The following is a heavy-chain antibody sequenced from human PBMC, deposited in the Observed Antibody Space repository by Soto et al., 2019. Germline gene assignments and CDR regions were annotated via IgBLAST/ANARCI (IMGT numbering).Heavy chain of an antibody. CDR3: AKLTAPYCSGGSCFSG. J-gene: IGHJ4*02. CDR2: ISVSGGST. D-gene: IGHD2-15*01. CDR1: GFTFSSYA. Sequence: GGSLRLSCAASGFTFSSYAMSWVRQAPGKGLEWVSAISVSGGSTYYADSVQGRFTISRDNSKNTLYLLMNSLRAEDTAVYYCAKLTAPYCSGGSCFSGWGQGTLVTVSS. V-gene: IGHV3-23*01.